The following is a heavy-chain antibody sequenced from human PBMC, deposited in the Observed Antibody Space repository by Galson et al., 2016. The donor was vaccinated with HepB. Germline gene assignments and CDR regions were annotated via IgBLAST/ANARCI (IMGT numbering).Heavy chain of an antibody. J-gene: IGHJ4*02. V-gene: IGHV3-30*18. Sequence: SLRLSCAASGFAFSRFGMHWVRQAPGRGLEWVAVITYDGDSTSYEDSVKGRFTIFRDSSRSTLFLQMNSLTAEDSGVYYCAKDGPGGRYRGYEDGRRDWGQGTLVTVTS. CDR2: ITYDGDST. CDR1: GFAFSRFG. CDR3: AKDGPGGRYRGYEDGRRD. D-gene: IGHD3-22*01.